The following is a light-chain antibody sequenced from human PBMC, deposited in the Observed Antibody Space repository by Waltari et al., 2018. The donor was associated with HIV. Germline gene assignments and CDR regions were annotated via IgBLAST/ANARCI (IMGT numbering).Light chain of an antibody. V-gene: IGKV1-NL1*01. CDR2: SAS. J-gene: IGKJ2*01. Sequence: DDRMYQSPSSPSVSTGMIVNTTCRALQGIRKSLAWYQHKPGKAPEILLYSASILQNGVPSRFSGSGSGTDYTLTISSLQPEDFATYFCLQYYSDSFTFGQGTKLDIK. CDR3: LQYYSDSFT. CDR1: QGIRKS.